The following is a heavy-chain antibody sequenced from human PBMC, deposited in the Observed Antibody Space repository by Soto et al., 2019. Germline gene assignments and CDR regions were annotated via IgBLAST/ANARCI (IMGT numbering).Heavy chain of an antibody. Sequence: ASVKVSCKASGYTFPSYGISWVRQAPGQGPEWMGWTSTYNGDRFYAQKFQGRVTMTTDTSTSTAYMELSSLRSEDTAVYYCARPADCGGDCYSSHYYYYGMDVWGQGTTVTVSS. V-gene: IGHV1-18*04. CDR2: TSTYNGDR. CDR3: ARPADCGGDCYSSHYYYYGMDV. J-gene: IGHJ6*02. CDR1: GYTFPSYG. D-gene: IGHD2-21*02.